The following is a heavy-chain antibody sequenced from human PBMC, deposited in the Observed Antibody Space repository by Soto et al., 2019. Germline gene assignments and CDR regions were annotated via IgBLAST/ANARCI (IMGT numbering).Heavy chain of an antibody. D-gene: IGHD1-1*01. Sequence: ASVKVSCKASGYTFTSYDINWVRQATGQGLEWMGWMNPNSGNTGYAQKFQGRVTMTRNTSISTAYMELSSLRSEDTAVYYCALGPLERPSDFQHWGQGTLVTVSS. J-gene: IGHJ1*01. V-gene: IGHV1-8*01. CDR3: ALGPLERPSDFQH. CDR1: GYTFTSYD. CDR2: MNPNSGNT.